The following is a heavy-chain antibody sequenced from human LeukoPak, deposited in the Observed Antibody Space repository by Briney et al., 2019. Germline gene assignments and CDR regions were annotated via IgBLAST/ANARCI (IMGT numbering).Heavy chain of an antibody. Sequence: SVKVSCKASGGTFSSYAISWVRQAPGQGLEWMGGIILIFGTANYAQKFQGRVTFTAAESTSTAYMELSSLRSEDTAVYYCARTVVANYYYYYYMDVWGKGTTVTVSS. J-gene: IGHJ6*03. CDR3: ARTVVANYYYYYYMDV. CDR1: GGTFSSYA. D-gene: IGHD2-21*01. V-gene: IGHV1-69*13. CDR2: IILIFGTA.